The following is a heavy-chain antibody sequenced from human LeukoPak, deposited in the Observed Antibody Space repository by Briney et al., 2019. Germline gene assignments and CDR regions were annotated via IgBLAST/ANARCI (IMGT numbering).Heavy chain of an antibody. CDR1: GFTFSSYG. D-gene: IGHD1-26*01. J-gene: IGHJ4*02. V-gene: IGHV3-48*01. CDR3: ARVHIHTSGSYYPVDY. CDR2: ISSTSSTI. Sequence: GGSLRLSCAASGFTFSSYGMSWVRQAPGKGLEWVSYISSTSSTIFYADSVKGRFTISRDNAKNSLFLQMNSLRAEDTAVYFCARVHIHTSGSYYPVDYWGQGTLVTVSS.